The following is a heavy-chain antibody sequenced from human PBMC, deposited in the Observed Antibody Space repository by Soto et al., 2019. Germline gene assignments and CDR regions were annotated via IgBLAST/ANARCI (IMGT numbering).Heavy chain of an antibody. CDR2: INPSGGST. CDR3: ARVWEPDAFDI. D-gene: IGHD1-26*01. V-gene: IGHV1-46*01. CDR1: GYTFTSYY. Sequence: ASVEVSCKASGYTFTSYYMHWVRQAPGQGLEWMGIINPSGGSTSYAQKFQGRVTMTRDTSTSTVYMELSSLRSEDTAVYYCARVWEPDAFDIWGQGTMVTVSS. J-gene: IGHJ3*02.